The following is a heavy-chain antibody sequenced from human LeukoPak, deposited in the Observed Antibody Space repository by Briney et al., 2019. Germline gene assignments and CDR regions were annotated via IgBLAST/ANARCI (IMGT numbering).Heavy chain of an antibody. V-gene: IGHV4-39*02. J-gene: IGHJ4*02. CDR3: ARDLGYCSSTSCLGEGY. CDR1: GGSIGSSSYY. Sequence: SETLSLTCTVSGGSIGSSSYYWGWIRQPPGKGLEWIGSIYYSGSTYYNPSLKSRVTISVDTSKNQFSLKLSSVTAADTAVYYCARDLGYCSSTSCLGEGYWGQGTLVTVSS. D-gene: IGHD2-2*01. CDR2: IYYSGST.